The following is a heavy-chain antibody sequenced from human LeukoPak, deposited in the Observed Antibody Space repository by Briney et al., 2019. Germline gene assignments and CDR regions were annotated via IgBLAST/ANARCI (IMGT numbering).Heavy chain of an antibody. CDR1: GGSISSYY. J-gene: IGHJ6*03. CDR2: IYTSGST. V-gene: IGHV4-4*07. CDR3: ARDYYGSGSRYNYMDV. D-gene: IGHD3-10*01. Sequence: SSTLSLTCTVSGGSISSYYWSWIRQPAGKGLEWIGRIYTSGSTNYNPSLKSRVTMSVDTSKNQFSLKLSSVTAADTAVYYCARDYYGSGSRYNYMDVWGKGTTVTVSS.